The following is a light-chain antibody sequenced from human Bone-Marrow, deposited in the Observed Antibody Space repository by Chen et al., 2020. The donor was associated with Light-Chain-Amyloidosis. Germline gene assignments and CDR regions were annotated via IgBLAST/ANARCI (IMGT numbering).Light chain of an antibody. J-gene: IGLJ1*01. CDR3: SSFTSSSSYV. CDR2: AVS. Sequence: QSALTQPASVSCSPGQSITISFTGTSGDVGTYNSFSWYQQHPGKAPKVMIYAVSNRPSGVSNRFSGSKSGNTASLTISGLQAEDEADYYCSSFTSSSSYVFGPGTKVTVL. V-gene: IGLV2-14*01. CDR1: SGDVGTYNS.